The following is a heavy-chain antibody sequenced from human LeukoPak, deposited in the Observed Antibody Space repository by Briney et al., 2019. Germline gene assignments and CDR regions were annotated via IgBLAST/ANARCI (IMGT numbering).Heavy chain of an antibody. J-gene: IGHJ4*02. CDR3: ARAGYYFDY. CDR2: INHSGST. CDR1: GGSFSGYY. D-gene: IGHD1-14*01. V-gene: IGHV4-34*01. Sequence: SETLSLTCTVYGGSFSGYYWSWIRQPPGKGLEWIGEINHSGSTNYNPSLKSRVTISVDTSKNQFSLKLSSVTAADTAVYYCARAGYYFDYWGQGTLVTVSS.